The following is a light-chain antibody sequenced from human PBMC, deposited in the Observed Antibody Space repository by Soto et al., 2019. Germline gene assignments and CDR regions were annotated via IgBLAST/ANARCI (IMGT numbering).Light chain of an antibody. CDR1: QRVSSY. CDR3: NQYNNWPQP. Sequence: VLTQSPATLSLSPGGRATLSCRPSQRVSSYLAWYKQNPGQAPRPLIYDPPYRATGIPARFSASGSGTDFPLPISGLHSENFEGNSSNQYNNWPQPFGQGTK. V-gene: IGKV3-11*01. CDR2: DPP. J-gene: IGKJ1*01.